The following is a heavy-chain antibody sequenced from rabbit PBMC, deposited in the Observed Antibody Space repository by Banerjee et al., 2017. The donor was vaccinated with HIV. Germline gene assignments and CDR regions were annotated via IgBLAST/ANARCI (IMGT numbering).Heavy chain of an antibody. CDR3: ARDLAGVIGWNFNL. D-gene: IGHD4-1*01. J-gene: IGHJ4*01. V-gene: IGHV1S45*01. Sequence: QQQLEESGGGLVTPGGTLTLTCTASGSDISSYSMCWVRQAPGKGLEWIACINTSSGNTVYASWAKGRFTISKTSSTTVTLQMTSLTAADTATYFCARDLAGVIGWNFNLWGQGTLVPS. CDR1: GSDISSYS. CDR2: INTSSGNT.